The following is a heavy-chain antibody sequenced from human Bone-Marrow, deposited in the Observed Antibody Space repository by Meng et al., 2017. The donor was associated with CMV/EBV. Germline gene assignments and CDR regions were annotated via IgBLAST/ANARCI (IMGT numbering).Heavy chain of an antibody. CDR2: IKQEGSEK. V-gene: IGHV3-7*01. Sequence: GESLKISCAASGFTFSSYSMNWVRQAPGKGLEWVANIKQEGSEKYYVDSVKGRFTISRDNAKNSLYLQMNSLRAEDTAVYYCARVNYDFWSGYFKGDYYYGMDVWGQGTTVTVSS. CDR1: GFTFSSYS. J-gene: IGHJ6*02. CDR3: ARVNYDFWSGYFKGDYYYGMDV. D-gene: IGHD3-3*01.